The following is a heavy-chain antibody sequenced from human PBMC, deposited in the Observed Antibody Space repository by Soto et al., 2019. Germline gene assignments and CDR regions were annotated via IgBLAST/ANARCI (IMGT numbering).Heavy chain of an antibody. CDR2: IIPILGIA. D-gene: IGHD4-17*01. CDR1: GGTFSSYT. V-gene: IGHV1-69*08. CDR3: ARDAPTVTTSDAFDI. Sequence: QVQLVQSGAEVKKPGSSVKVSCKASGGTFSSYTISWVRQAPGQGLEWMGRIIPILGIANYAQKFQGRVTITADKSTSTAYMELSSLSSEDTAVYYYARDAPTVTTSDAFDIWGQGTMLTVSS. J-gene: IGHJ3*02.